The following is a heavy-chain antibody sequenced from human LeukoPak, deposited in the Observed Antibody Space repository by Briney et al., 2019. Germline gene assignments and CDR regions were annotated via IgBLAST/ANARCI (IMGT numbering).Heavy chain of an antibody. V-gene: IGHV3-7*04. D-gene: IGHD2-15*01. CDR3: ARVGYCSGSGCEGRDWFDP. J-gene: IGHJ5*02. Sequence: GGSLRLSCAASGFSFSSYWMTSVRQAPGKGLEPVSSVKHDGSDKYYVDSVKGRFTISRDNAKNSLFLQMNSLRVEDTAVYYCARVGYCSGSGCEGRDWFDPWGQGILVTVSS. CDR1: GFSFSSYW. CDR2: VKHDGSDK.